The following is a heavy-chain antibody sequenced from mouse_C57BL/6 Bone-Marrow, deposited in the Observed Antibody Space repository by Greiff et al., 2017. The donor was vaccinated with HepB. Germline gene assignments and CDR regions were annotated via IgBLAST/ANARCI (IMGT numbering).Heavy chain of an antibody. J-gene: IGHJ4*01. D-gene: IGHD2-3*01. Sequence: QVQLQQSGPGLVQPSQSLSITCTVSGFSLTSYGVHWVRQSPGKGLEWLGVIWSGGSTDYNAAFISRLSISKDNSKSQVFFKMNSLQADDTAIYYCARNPLDGYYYYYAMDYWGQGTSVTVSS. V-gene: IGHV2-2*01. CDR3: ARNPLDGYYYYYAMDY. CDR2: IWSGGST. CDR1: GFSLTSYG.